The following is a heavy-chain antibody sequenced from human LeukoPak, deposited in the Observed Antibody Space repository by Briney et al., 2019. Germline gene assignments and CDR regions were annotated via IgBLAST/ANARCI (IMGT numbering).Heavy chain of an antibody. Sequence: GRSLRLSCAASGFTFSSYWMHWVRQAPGKGLVWVSRINSDGSNTGYADSVKGRFTISRDNAKNTLYLQMNSLSAEDTAVYYCARGAGSSWSGLIDYWGQGTLVTVSS. CDR3: ARGAGSSWSGLIDY. V-gene: IGHV3-74*01. CDR1: GFTFSSYW. CDR2: INSDGSNT. J-gene: IGHJ4*02. D-gene: IGHD6-13*01.